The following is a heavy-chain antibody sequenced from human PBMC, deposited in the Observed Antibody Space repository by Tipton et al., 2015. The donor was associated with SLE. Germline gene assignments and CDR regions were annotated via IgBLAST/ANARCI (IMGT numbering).Heavy chain of an antibody. CDR1: AGSISSYY. CDR2: IYYSGST. CDR3: ARGGGIRFLEWGYYYMDV. Sequence: TLSLTCTVSAGSISSYYWSWIRQPPGKGLEWIGYIYYSGSTNYNPSLKSRVTISVDTSKNQFSLKLSSVTAADTAVYYCARGGGIRFLEWGYYYMDVWGKGTTVTVSS. J-gene: IGHJ6*03. D-gene: IGHD3-3*01. V-gene: IGHV4-59*01.